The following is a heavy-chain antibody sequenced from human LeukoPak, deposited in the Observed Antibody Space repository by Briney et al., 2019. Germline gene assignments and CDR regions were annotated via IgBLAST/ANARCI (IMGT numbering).Heavy chain of an antibody. CDR1: GGSISSSSYY. CDR2: IYYSGGT. D-gene: IGHD6-6*01. V-gene: IGHV4-39*02. J-gene: IGHJ4*02. Sequence: TSETLSLTCTVSGGSISSSSYYWGWIRQPPGKGLEWIGSIYYSGGTYYSPSLKSRVTISVDTSKNQFSLKLSSVTAADTAVYYCAREYSSSSDYWGQGTLVTVSS. CDR3: AREYSSSSDY.